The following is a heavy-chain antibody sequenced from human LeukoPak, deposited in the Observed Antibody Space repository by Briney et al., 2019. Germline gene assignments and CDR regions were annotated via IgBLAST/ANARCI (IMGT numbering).Heavy chain of an antibody. CDR3: ASSSWDGPFDY. V-gene: IGHV4-4*09. D-gene: IGHD6-13*01. Sequence: SETLSLTCTVSGGSISSYYWSWIRQPPGKGLEWIGYIYTSGSTNYNPSLKSRVTISVDTSKNQFSLKLSSVTAADTAVYYCASSSWDGPFDYWGQGTLVTVSS. CDR2: IYTSGST. CDR1: GGSISSYY. J-gene: IGHJ4*02.